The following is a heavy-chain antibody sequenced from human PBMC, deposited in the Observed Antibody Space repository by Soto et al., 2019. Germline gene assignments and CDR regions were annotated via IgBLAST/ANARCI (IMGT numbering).Heavy chain of an antibody. D-gene: IGHD3-22*01. CDR2: IWYDGSNK. J-gene: IGHJ6*02. CDR3: ARGPTMIENVYYYGMDV. Sequence: SLSPYCAEPGFTFYSYSIHRVRLAPGKGLDWVAVIWYDGSNKYYADSVKGRFTISRDNSKNTLYLQMNSLRAEDTAVYYCARGPTMIENVYYYGMDVWGQGT. V-gene: IGHV3-33*01. CDR1: GFTFYSYS.